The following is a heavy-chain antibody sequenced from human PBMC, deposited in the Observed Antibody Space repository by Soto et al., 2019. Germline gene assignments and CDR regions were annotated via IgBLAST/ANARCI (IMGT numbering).Heavy chain of an antibody. Sequence: GGSLRLSCEASGFTFREAWMSWVRQAPGKGLEWVGRIKSKVDGETTDYGAPVQGRFIISRDDSEKTLHLQMNSLKAEDSATYYCARDRTAMVTFYDYWGQG. CDR1: GFTFREAW. D-gene: IGHD5-18*01. CDR2: IKSKVDGETT. V-gene: IGHV3-15*05. J-gene: IGHJ4*02. CDR3: ARDRTAMVTFYDY.